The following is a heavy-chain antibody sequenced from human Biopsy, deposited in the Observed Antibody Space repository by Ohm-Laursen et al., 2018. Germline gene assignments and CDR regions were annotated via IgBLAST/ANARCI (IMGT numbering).Heavy chain of an antibody. D-gene: IGHD2-21*02. CDR1: GFTFNRSA. V-gene: IGHV1-58*02. CDR3: ASRPNCGGDCSSGFDY. CDR2: IVVGGGNT. Sequence: SANVSCKASGFTFNRSAMQWVRQARGQRLEWIGWIVVGGGNTNYAQKFQERVTITRDMSTSTAYMELSSLRSEDTAVYYCASRPNCGGDCSSGFDYWGQGTLVTVSS. J-gene: IGHJ4*02.